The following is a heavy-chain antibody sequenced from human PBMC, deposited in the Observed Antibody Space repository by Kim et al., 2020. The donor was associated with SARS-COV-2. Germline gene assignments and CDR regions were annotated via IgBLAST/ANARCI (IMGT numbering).Heavy chain of an antibody. CDR2: IYPGDSDT. V-gene: IGHV5-51*01. J-gene: IGHJ6*02. CDR3: ARDHYSSSAGNDYYGMDV. CDR1: GYSFTSYW. Sequence: GESLKISCKGSGYSFTSYWIGWVRQMPGKGLEWMGIIYPGDSDTRYSPSFQGQVTISADKSISTAYLQWSSLKASDTAMYYCARDHYSSSAGNDYYGMDVWGQGTTVTVSS. D-gene: IGHD6-6*01.